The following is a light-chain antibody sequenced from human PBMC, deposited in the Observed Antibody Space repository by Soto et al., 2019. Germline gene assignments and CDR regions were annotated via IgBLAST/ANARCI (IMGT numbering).Light chain of an antibody. J-gene: IGKJ1*01. Sequence: DIQMTQSLSSLSASVGDTVTITCRASQSISLFLNWYQQKPGKAPKLLIYAASSLQSGVPSRFSGNGSGTDFTLTISSLQPEDFATYYCHQTDSIPETFGQGTKVEIK. CDR2: AAS. CDR1: QSISLF. CDR3: HQTDSIPET. V-gene: IGKV1-39*01.